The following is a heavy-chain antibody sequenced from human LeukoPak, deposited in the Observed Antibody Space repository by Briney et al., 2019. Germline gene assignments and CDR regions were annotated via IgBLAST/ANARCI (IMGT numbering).Heavy chain of an antibody. CDR1: GVTFSSYA. J-gene: IGHJ4*02. V-gene: IGHV3-23*01. CDR2: ISGSGGST. CDR3: AKSEGIAVAGYASYYFDY. D-gene: IGHD6-19*01. Sequence: GGSLRLSCAASGVTFSSYAMSWVRQAPGKGLEWVSAISGSGGSTYYADSVKGRFTISRDNSKNTLYLQMNSLRAEDTAVYYCAKSEGIAVAGYASYYFDYWGQGTLVTVSS.